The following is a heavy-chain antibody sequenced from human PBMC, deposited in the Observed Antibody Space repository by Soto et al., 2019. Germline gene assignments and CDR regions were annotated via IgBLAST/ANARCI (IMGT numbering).Heavy chain of an antibody. CDR1: SGSINSYY. CDR3: ARLQGTSGWNFFDF. J-gene: IGHJ4*02. CDR2: IYSSGST. V-gene: IGHV4-59*08. D-gene: IGHD6-19*01. Sequence: PSETLSLTCTVSSGSINSYYWSWIRQPPGGGLEWIGYIYSSGSTNYNPSLKSRVTISVDTSKNQFSLKLSSVTAADAAVYYCARLQGTSGWNFFDFWGQGALVTVSS.